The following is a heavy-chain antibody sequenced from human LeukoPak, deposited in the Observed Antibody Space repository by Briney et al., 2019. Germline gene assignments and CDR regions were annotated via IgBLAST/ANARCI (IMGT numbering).Heavy chain of an antibody. CDR3: VREDTPATANY. D-gene: IGHD2-21*02. J-gene: IGHJ4*02. V-gene: IGHV3-23*01. Sequence: GGSLRLSCAASGFNFANHAMSWVRQTAGKGLEWVSAISGGGDITYYADSVKGRFTISRDDSKDTLFLQMHSLRPGDTAVYYCVREDTPATANYWGQGTLVTISS. CDR2: ISGGGDIT. CDR1: GFNFANHA.